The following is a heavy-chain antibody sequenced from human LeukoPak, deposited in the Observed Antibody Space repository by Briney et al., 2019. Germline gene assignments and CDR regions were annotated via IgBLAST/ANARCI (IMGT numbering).Heavy chain of an antibody. CDR3: ARGIYFFDS. Sequence: GGSLRLSCAASGFTFSDSYMSWIRQAPGKGLEWVSYSTSSYTNYAESVKGRFTISRDNAKNSLYLQMNSLRAEDTAVYYCARGIYFFDSWGQGTLVTV. CDR2: STSSYT. V-gene: IGHV3-11*03. D-gene: IGHD5-12*01. J-gene: IGHJ4*02. CDR1: GFTFSDSY.